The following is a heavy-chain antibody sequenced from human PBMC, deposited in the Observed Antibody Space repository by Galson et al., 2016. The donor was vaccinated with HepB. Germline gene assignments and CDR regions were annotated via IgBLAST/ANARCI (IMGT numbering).Heavy chain of an antibody. Sequence: SVKVSCKASGYIFSDYNLHWLRQAPGQGLEWMGWINPVAGGTEYAQKFQGRVTLTSDTSLKTVYMELTSLSSEDTAMYYCARPAYKYKFVWFDTWGQGTLVTVSS. J-gene: IGHJ5*02. CDR2: INPVAGGT. V-gene: IGHV1-2*02. D-gene: IGHD1-1*01. CDR3: ARPAYKYKFVWFDT. CDR1: GYIFSDYN.